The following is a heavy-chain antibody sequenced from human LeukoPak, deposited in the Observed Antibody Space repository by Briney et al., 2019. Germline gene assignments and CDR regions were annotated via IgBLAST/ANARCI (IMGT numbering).Heavy chain of an antibody. CDR2: ISGSGGST. CDR1: GFTFSSYA. Sequence: GGSLRLSCAASGFTFSSYAMSWVRQAPGKGLEWVSAISGSGGSTYYADSVKGRFTISRDNSKNTLYLQMNSLRAEDTAVYYCATRTYYYDSSGYYDFDYWGQGTLVTVSS. CDR3: ATRTYYYDSSGYYDFDY. V-gene: IGHV3-23*01. D-gene: IGHD3-22*01. J-gene: IGHJ4*02.